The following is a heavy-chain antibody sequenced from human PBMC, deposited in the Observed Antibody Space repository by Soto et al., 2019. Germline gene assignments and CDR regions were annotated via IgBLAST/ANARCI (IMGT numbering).Heavy chain of an antibody. CDR2: IYYSGST. CDR3: ARDNVAARIFDY. CDR1: GGSISSGDYY. J-gene: IGHJ4*02. V-gene: IGHV4-30-4*01. D-gene: IGHD6-6*01. Sequence: SETLSLTCTVSGGSISSGDYYWSWIRQPPGKGLEWIGYIYYSGSTYYNPSLKSRVTISVDTSKNQFSLKLSSVTAADTAVYYCARDNVAARIFDYWGQGTLVTVSS.